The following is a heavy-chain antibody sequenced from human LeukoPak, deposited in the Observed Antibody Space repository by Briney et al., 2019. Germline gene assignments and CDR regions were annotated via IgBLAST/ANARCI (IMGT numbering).Heavy chain of an antibody. CDR1: GGTFSSYA. V-gene: IGHV1-69*13. J-gene: IGHJ6*03. D-gene: IGHD6-19*01. CDR3: ASSFSSGWYRHYYYHYYMDV. CDR2: IIPIFGTA. Sequence: SVKVSCKASGGTFSSYAISWVRQAPGQGLEWMGGIIPIFGTANYAQKFQGRVTITADESTSTAYMELSSLRSEDTAVYYCASSFSSGWYRHYYYHYYMDVWGKGTTVTISS.